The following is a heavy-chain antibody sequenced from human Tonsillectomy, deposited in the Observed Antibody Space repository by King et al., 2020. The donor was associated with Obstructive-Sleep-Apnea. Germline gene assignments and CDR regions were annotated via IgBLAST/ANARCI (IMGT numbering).Heavy chain of an antibody. CDR3: EREQLVFDC. Sequence: VQLVESGGGLVQPGGSLRLSCAASGFTFSSHWMHWVRQAPGKGLVWVSRINSDGSITRYADSVKGRFTISRDNGKNTLNLQMNMLRAEDTAVYYCEREQLVFDCWGQGTLVTVSS. CDR1: GFTFSSHW. CDR2: INSDGSIT. V-gene: IGHV3-74*01. D-gene: IGHD6-6*01. J-gene: IGHJ4*02.